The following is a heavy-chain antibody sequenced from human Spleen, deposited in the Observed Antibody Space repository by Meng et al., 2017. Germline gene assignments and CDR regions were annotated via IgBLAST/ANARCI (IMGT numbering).Heavy chain of an antibody. V-gene: IGHV1-18*01. D-gene: IGHD3-10*01. CDR3: ARGTPGRSYSDY. CDR1: DYTFIGYG. Sequence: QLLQSGPEVKQPGASLKVSCKASDYTFIGYGVSWVRQAPGQGLEWMAWLGAHDGDTSHAPKFQGRVTVSADRPTATAYMELRSLRSDDTAVYYCARGTPGRSYSDYWGQGTLVTVSS. CDR2: LGAHDGDT. J-gene: IGHJ4*02.